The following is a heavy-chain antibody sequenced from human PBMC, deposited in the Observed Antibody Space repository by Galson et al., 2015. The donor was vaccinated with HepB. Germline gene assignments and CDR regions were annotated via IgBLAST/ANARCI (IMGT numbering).Heavy chain of an antibody. D-gene: IGHD3-22*01. CDR3: ARDRDYYDSSGYYNGYYFDY. J-gene: IGHJ4*02. Sequence: SLRLSCAASGFTFSSYEMSWVRQAPGKGLEWVSYISSSGSTIYYADSVKGRFTISRDNAKNSLYLQMNSLRAEDTAVYYCARDRDYYDSSGYYNGYYFDYWGQGTLVTVSS. CDR2: ISSSGSTI. V-gene: IGHV3-48*03. CDR1: GFTFSSYE.